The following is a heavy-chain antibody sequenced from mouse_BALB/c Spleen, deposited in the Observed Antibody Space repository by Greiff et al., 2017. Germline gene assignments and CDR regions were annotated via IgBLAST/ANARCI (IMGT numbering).Heavy chain of an antibody. CDR3: ARFTYGNYGGYYAMDY. V-gene: IGHV3-8*02. J-gene: IGHJ4*01. CDR1: GDSITSGY. Sequence: EVKLVESGPSLVKPSQTLSLTCSVTGDSITSGYWNWIRKFPGNKLEYMGYISYSGSTYYNPSLKSRISITRDTSKNQYYLQLNSVTTEDTATYYCARFTYGNYGGYYAMDYWGQGTSVTVSS. D-gene: IGHD2-1*01. CDR2: ISYSGST.